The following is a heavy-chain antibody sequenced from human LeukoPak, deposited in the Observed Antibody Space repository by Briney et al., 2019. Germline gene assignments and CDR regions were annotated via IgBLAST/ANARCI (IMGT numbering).Heavy chain of an antibody. V-gene: IGHV3-21*01. CDR3: AREADGSGSYYDMDV. CDR1: GFTFSSYS. CDR2: ISSSSYI. D-gene: IGHD3-10*01. Sequence: SGGSLRLSCAASGFTFSSYSMNWVRQAPGKGLEWVSSISSSSYIYYADSVKGRFTISRDNAKNSLYLQMNSLRAEDTAVYYCAREADGSGSYYDMDVWGKGTTVTISS. J-gene: IGHJ6*03.